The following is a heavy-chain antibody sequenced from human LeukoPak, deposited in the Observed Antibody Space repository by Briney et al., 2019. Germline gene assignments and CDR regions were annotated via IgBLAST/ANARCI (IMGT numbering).Heavy chain of an antibody. V-gene: IGHV4-38-2*02. CDR3: ARVERTYYGSGSPNFDY. Sequence: SETLSLTCTVSGHSISSGYYWGWIRQPPGKGLEWIASIYHSGSTYYNPSLKSRVTISVDTSKNQFSLKLSSVTAADTAIYYCARVERTYYGSGSPNFDYWGQGTLVTVSS. CDR1: GHSISSGYY. CDR2: IYHSGST. J-gene: IGHJ4*02. D-gene: IGHD3-10*01.